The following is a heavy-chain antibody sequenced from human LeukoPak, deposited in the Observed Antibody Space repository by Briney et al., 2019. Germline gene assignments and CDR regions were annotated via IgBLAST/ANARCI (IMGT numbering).Heavy chain of an antibody. CDR3: ARDFIAAAGTDY. CDR1: GGSISSSDYY. CDR2: IYYSGST. J-gene: IGHJ4*02. D-gene: IGHD6-13*01. Sequence: SETLSLTCTVSGGSISSSDYYWGWIRQPPGKGLEWIGSIYYSGSTYYNPSLKSRVTISVDTSKNQFSLKLSSVTAADTAVYYCARDFIAAAGTDYWGQGTLVTVSS. V-gene: IGHV4-39*01.